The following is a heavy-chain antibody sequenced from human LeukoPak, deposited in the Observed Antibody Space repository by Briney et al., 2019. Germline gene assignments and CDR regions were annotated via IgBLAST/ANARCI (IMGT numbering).Heavy chain of an antibody. J-gene: IGHJ4*02. V-gene: IGHV3-33*01. CDR1: GFTFSTYG. CDR2: IWYDGSIK. CDR3: ARDVMATIDY. Sequence: GRSLRLSCAASGFTFSTYGMHWVRQAPGKGLEWVAFIWYDGSIKYYADSVKGRFTISRDNAKNSLYLQMNSLRAEDTAVYYCARDVMATIDYWGQGTLVTVSS. D-gene: IGHD5-24*01.